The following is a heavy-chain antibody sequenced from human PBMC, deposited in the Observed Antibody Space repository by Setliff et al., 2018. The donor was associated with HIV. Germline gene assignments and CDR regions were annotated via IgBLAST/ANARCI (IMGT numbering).Heavy chain of an antibody. D-gene: IGHD5-18*01. CDR3: PRVAGYGYLSHYFDY. J-gene: IGHJ4*02. CDR1: GFTVSRNH. V-gene: IGHV3-53*01. Sequence: GGSLRLSCAASGFTVSRNHMSWVRQAPGKGLEWVSIIYSDNRTYYADSVRGRFTISRDTSKTTLYLQMNSLRAEDTAVFYCPRVAGYGYLSHYFDYWGQGTLVTVPS. CDR2: IYSDNRT.